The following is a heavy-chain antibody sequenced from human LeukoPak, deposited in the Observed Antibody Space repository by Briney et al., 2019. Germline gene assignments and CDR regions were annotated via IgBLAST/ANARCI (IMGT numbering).Heavy chain of an antibody. CDR1: TTSVNSYF. CDR2: IYPTGTT. J-gene: IGHJ4*02. Sequence: PSETLSLTCTVPTTSVNSYFWGWVRLPAGKGLEWLGRIYPTGTTYYNPSLKSRLTLSIETSKSQFSLTLRSATAADTAVYFCGIQGYTASHHFFDYWSQGTLVTVSS. V-gene: IGHV4-4*07. CDR3: GIQGYTASHHFFDY. D-gene: IGHD5-18*01.